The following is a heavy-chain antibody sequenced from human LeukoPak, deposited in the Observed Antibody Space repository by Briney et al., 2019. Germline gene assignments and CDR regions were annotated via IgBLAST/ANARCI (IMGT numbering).Heavy chain of an antibody. CDR1: GGTFSSYA. CDR2: IIPIFGTA. D-gene: IGHD2-15*01. J-gene: IGHJ4*02. Sequence: SVKVSXKASGGTFSSYAISWVRQAPGQGLEWMGRIIPIFGTANYAQKFQGRVTITTDESTSTAYMELSSLRSEDTAVYYCARDKNIVVVVAALVDWGQGTLVTVSS. CDR3: ARDKNIVVVVAALVD. V-gene: IGHV1-69*05.